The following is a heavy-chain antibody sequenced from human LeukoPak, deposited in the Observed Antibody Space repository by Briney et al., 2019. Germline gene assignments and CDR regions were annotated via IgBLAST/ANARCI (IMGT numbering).Heavy chain of an antibody. V-gene: IGHV3-53*04. Sequence: GGSLRLSCAASGFTVSSNYMSWVRQAPGKGLEWVSVIYSGGSTYYADSVKGRFTISRHNSKNTLYLQMNSLRAEDTAVYYCAYDSSGSLGNYYYGMDVWGQGTTVTVSS. CDR3: AYDSSGSLGNYYYGMDV. CDR1: GFTVSSNY. CDR2: IYSGGST. J-gene: IGHJ6*02. D-gene: IGHD3-22*01.